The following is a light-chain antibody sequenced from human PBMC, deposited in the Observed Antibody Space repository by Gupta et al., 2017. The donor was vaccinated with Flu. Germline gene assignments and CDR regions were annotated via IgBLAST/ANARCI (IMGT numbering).Light chain of an antibody. V-gene: IGKV2-28*01. Sequence: VSWKSSQSLRHDNDRNVLEWYVQKPELSTQLLFCLASNQASGVSDRFSSSGSGTEFTLKISRVDAEDVGVYYYMQAQQAATFGGGTKVDIK. CDR2: LAS. CDR3: MQAQQAAT. CDR1: QSLRHDNDRNV. J-gene: IGKJ4*01.